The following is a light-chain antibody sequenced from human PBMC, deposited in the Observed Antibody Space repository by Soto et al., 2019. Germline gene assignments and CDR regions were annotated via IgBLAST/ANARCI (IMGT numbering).Light chain of an antibody. V-gene: IGKV1-39*01. CDR3: QQSYSTPYT. CDR2: AAS. CDR1: QSISSY. Sequence: SPSSLSASVGDRVTITCRASQSISSYLNWYQQKPGKAPKLLIYAASSLQSGVPSRFSGSGSGTDFTLTISSLQPEDFATYYCQQSYSTPYTFGQGTRLEIK. J-gene: IGKJ5*01.